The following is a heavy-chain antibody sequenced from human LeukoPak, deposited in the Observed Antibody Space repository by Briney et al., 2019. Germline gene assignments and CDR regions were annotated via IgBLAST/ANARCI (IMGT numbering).Heavy chain of an antibody. V-gene: IGHV6-1*01. CDR3: ARGGYYDSSGFDY. CDR2: TYYRSKWYN. Sequence: SQTLSLTCALSGDSFSSNSAAWNWLRQSPSRGLEWLGSTYYRSKWYNDYAVSVKSRITINPDTSKNQFSLQLNSVTPEDTAVYYCARGGYYDSSGFDYWGQGTLVTVSS. D-gene: IGHD3-22*01. CDR1: GDSFSSNSAA. J-gene: IGHJ4*02.